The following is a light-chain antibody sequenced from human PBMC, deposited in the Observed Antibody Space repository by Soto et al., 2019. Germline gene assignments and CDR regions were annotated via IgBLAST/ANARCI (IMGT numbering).Light chain of an antibody. CDR3: QQLNSYPFT. Sequence: DSQLAKSPSFLSASVGDRVTITCRASQGISSYLAWYQQKPGKAPKLLIYAASTLQSGVPSRFSGSGSGTEFTLTISILQPEDFATYYCQQLNSYPFTFGGGTKVEIK. J-gene: IGKJ4*01. CDR1: QGISSY. CDR2: AAS. V-gene: IGKV1-9*01.